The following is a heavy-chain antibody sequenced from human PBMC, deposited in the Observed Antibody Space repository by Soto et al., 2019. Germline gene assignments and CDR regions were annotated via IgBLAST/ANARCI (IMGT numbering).Heavy chain of an antibody. CDR3: ARVYCGGDCYSSSYFQH. CDR2: SIPIFGTA. D-gene: IGHD2-21*02. V-gene: IGHV1-69*01. Sequence: QVQLVQSGAEVKKPGSSVKVSCKASGGTFSSYAISWVRQAPGQGLEWMGGSIPIFGTANYAQKFQGRVTITADESTSTAYMELSSLRSEDTAVYYCARVYCGGDCYSSSYFQHWGQGTLVTVSS. J-gene: IGHJ1*01. CDR1: GGTFSSYA.